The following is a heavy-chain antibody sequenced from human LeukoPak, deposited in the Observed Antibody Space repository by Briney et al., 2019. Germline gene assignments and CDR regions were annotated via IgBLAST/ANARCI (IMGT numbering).Heavy chain of an antibody. Sequence: ASVKVSCKASGYTFTSYAMNWVRQAPGQGLEWMGWISAYNGNTNYAQKLQGRVTMTTDTSTSTAYMELRSLRSDDTAVYYCASSQLERRRGAFDIWGQGTMVTVSS. CDR1: GYTFTSYA. CDR2: ISAYNGNT. V-gene: IGHV1-18*01. CDR3: ASSQLERRRGAFDI. J-gene: IGHJ3*02. D-gene: IGHD1-1*01.